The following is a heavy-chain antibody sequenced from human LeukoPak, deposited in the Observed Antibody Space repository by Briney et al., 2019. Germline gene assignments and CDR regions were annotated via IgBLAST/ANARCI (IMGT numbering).Heavy chain of an antibody. J-gene: IGHJ4*02. V-gene: IGHV3-13*01. CDR3: ARGGGYTYGYYFDS. CDR2: IGTAGDT. Sequence: GGSLRLSCAASGFTFSSYDVHWVRQVTGKGLEWVSAIGTAGDTYYLGSVKGRFTISRENAKNSLYLQMNSLRAGDTAVYYCARGGGYTYGYYFDSWGQGTLVTVSS. D-gene: IGHD5-18*01. CDR1: GFTFSSYD.